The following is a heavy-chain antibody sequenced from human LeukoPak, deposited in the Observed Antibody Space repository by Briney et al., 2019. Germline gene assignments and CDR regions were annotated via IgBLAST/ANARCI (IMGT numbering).Heavy chain of an antibody. CDR1: GFTFSTYS. Sequence: GGSLRLSCAASGFTFSTYSMNWVRQAPGKGLEWVSSISSSSTYIYYADSVKGRFTISRDNAKNSLYLQMNSLRAEDTAVYYCARDWTTAFDYWGQGTLVTVSS. CDR3: ARDWTTAFDY. J-gene: IGHJ4*02. CDR2: ISSSSTYI. V-gene: IGHV3-21*01. D-gene: IGHD4-17*01.